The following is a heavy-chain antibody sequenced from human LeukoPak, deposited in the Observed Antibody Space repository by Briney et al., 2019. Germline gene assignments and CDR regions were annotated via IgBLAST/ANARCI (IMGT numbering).Heavy chain of an antibody. CDR1: GYTFTGYY. Sequence: ASVKVSCKASGYTFTGYYMHWVRQAPGQGLEWMGWINPNSGGTNYAQKFQGRLTMNRNTSIGTAYMELSSLRSEDTAVYYCARGYCSSTSCYGIYYFDNWGQGTLVSVSS. V-gene: IGHV1-2*02. J-gene: IGHJ4*02. D-gene: IGHD2-2*01. CDR2: INPNSGGT. CDR3: ARGYCSSTSCYGIYYFDN.